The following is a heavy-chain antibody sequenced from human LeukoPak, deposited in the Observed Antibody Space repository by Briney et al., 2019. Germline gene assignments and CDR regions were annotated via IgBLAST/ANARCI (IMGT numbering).Heavy chain of an antibody. CDR3: ARGGFGELPLDY. J-gene: IGHJ4*02. V-gene: IGHV3-53*01. D-gene: IGHD3-10*01. CDR2: IYSGGSA. CDR1: GFTVSSNY. Sequence: GGSLRLSCAASGFTVSSNYMSWVRQAPGKGLEWVSVIYSGGSAYYADSVKGRFTISRDNSKNTLYLQMNSLRAEDTAVYYCARGGFGELPLDYWGQGTLVTVSS.